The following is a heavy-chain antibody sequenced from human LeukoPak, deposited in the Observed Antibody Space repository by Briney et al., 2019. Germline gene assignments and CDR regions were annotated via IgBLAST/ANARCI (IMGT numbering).Heavy chain of an antibody. V-gene: IGHV3-30*04. CDR2: ISYDGSNK. CDR3: ARDLNGYSSGWGYYYYYMDV. Sequence: GGSLRLSCAASGFTFSSYAMHWVRQAPGKGLEWVAVISYDGSNKYYADSVKGRFTISRDNAKNSLYLQMNSLRAEDTAVYYCARDLNGYSSGWGYYYYYMDVWGKGTTVTVSS. CDR1: GFTFSSYA. J-gene: IGHJ6*03. D-gene: IGHD6-19*01.